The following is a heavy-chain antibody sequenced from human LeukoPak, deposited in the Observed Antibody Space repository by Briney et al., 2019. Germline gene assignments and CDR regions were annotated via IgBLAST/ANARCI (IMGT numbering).Heavy chain of an antibody. D-gene: IGHD3-16*01. CDR2: IYYSGST. CDR3: ARVGGDFDY. Sequence: SETLSLTCTVSGGSISSSSYSWGWIRQPPGKGLEWIGSIYYSGSTYYNPSLKSRVTISVDTSKNQFSLKLSSGTAADTAVYYCARVGGDFDYWGQGTLVTVSS. J-gene: IGHJ4*02. CDR1: GGSISSSSYS. V-gene: IGHV4-39*07.